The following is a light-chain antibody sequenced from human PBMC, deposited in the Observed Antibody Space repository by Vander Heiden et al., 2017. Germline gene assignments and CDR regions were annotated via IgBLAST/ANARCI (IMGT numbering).Light chain of an antibody. V-gene: IGLV1-40*01. J-gene: IGLJ3*02. CDR1: SSNIGAGYD. Sequence: QSVLTQPPSVSEAPGQRVTISCTGSSSNIGAGYDVHWYQQLPGTAPKLLIYADSNRPSGVPDRFSGSKSGTSASLAITGLQAEDEADYYCQSYDSSLSGFRVFGGGTKLTVL. CDR2: ADS. CDR3: QSYDSSLSGFRV.